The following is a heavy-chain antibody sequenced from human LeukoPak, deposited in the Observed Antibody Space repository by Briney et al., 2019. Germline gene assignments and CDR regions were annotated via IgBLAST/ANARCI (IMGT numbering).Heavy chain of an antibody. V-gene: IGHV3-30-3*01. Sequence: GGSLRLSCAASGFAFSSYAMHWVRQALGKGLEWVAVISYDGSNKYYADSVKGRFTISRDNSKNTLYLQMNSLRAEDTAVYYCARMEIGLVRDWGQGTLVTVSS. CDR3: ARMEIGLVRD. CDR2: ISYDGSNK. CDR1: GFAFSSYA. D-gene: IGHD1-1*01. J-gene: IGHJ4*02.